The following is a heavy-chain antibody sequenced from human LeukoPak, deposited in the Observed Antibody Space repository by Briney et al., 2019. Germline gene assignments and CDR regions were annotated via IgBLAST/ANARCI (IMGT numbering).Heavy chain of an antibody. V-gene: IGHV3-23*01. J-gene: IGHJ5*02. CDR3: AKDRPTMVRGVPWFDP. D-gene: IGHD3-10*01. CDR1: GFAFNTYA. Sequence: GGSLRLSCAASGFAFNTYAMSWIRQAPGKGLEWVSAIGGSDDGTYYADSVKGRFTISRDSSKNTLYLQMNSLRAEDTAVYYCAKDRPTMVRGVPWFDPWGQGTLVTVSS. CDR2: IGGSDDGT.